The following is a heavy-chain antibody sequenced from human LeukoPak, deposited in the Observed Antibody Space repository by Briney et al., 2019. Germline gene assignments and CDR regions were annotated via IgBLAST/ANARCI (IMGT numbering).Heavy chain of an antibody. V-gene: IGHV3-9*01. CDR1: GFTFDDYA. CDR3: AKEASSSSLSYYYYMDV. CDR2: ISWNSGSI. Sequence: GRSLRLSCTASGFTFDDYAMHWVRQAPGKGLERVSGISWNSGSIGYADSVKGRFTISRDNAKNSLYLQINSLRAEDTALYYCAKEASSSSLSYYYYMDVWGKGTTVTVSS. J-gene: IGHJ6*03. D-gene: IGHD6-6*01.